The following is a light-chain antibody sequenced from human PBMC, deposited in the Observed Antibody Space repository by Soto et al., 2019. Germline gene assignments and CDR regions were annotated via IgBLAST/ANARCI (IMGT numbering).Light chain of an antibody. Sequence: DIQLTQSPSSLSASVGETVTVTCRASQDISVYLNWYQEKPGKAPTLLIYDASNLKTGVPSRFSGLGSGTEFTLTISSLQPEDFATYYCQQLNSYPLTFGGGTKVDIK. V-gene: IGKV1-33*01. CDR1: QDISVY. J-gene: IGKJ4*01. CDR3: QQLNSYPLT. CDR2: DAS.